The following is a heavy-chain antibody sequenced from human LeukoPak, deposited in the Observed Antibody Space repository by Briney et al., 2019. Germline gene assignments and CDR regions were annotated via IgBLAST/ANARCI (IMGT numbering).Heavy chain of an antibody. CDR3: AKGGYYDSSGYYR. CDR2: ISGSGGST. CDR1: GFTFSSYA. J-gene: IGHJ4*02. V-gene: IGHV3-23*01. Sequence: GGSLRLSCAASGFTFSSYAMSWVRQAPGKGLEWVSAISGSGGSTYYADSVKGRFTISRDNSKNTLYLQMNSLGAEDTAVYYCAKGGYYDSSGYYRWGQGTLVTVSS. D-gene: IGHD3-22*01.